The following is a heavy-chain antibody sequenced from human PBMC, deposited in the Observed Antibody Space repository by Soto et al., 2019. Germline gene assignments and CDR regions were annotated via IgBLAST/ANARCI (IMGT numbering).Heavy chain of an antibody. D-gene: IGHD3-22*01. V-gene: IGHV3-21*01. CDR3: ARGGYDLNSFDP. CDR1: GFTFSSYS. Sequence: ESGGGLVKPGGSLRLSCAASGFTFSSYSMGWVRQAPGKGLEWVAYISSSGSYIYYADSVKGRFTVSRDNAKKSVLLQMNSLRAEDTAVYYCARGGYDLNSFDPWGQGTLVTVSS. CDR2: ISSSGSYI. J-gene: IGHJ5*02.